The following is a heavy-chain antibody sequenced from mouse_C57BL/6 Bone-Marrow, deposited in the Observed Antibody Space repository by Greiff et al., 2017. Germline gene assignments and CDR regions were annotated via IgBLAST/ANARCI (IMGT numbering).Heavy chain of an antibody. CDR1: GYTFTSYW. J-gene: IGHJ4*01. D-gene: IGHD2-1*01. CDR3: AIVGGYYAYYYAMDY. Sequence: QVQLQQPGAELVKPGASVKVSCKASGYTFTSYWMHWVKQRPGQGLEWIGRIHPSDSDTNYNQKFKGKATLTVDKSSSTAYMQLSSLTSEDSAVYYWAIVGGYYAYYYAMDYWGQGTSVTVSS. CDR2: IHPSDSDT. V-gene: IGHV1-74*01.